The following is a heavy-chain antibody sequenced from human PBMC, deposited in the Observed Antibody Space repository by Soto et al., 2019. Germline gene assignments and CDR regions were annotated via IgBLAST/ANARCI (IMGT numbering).Heavy chain of an antibody. CDR1: GFTFSSYG. J-gene: IGHJ6*04. V-gene: IGHV3-33*01. CDR3: ARWSWSGPEPNYGMDV. CDR2: IWYDGSNK. D-gene: IGHD1-26*01. Sequence: QVQLVESGGGVVQPGRSLRLSCAASGFTFSSYGMHWVRQAPGKGLEWVAVIWYDGSNKYYADSVKGRFTIARDNSKNTMYLQMNSLRAEDTAVYYCARWSWSGPEPNYGMDVWGKGTTVTVSS.